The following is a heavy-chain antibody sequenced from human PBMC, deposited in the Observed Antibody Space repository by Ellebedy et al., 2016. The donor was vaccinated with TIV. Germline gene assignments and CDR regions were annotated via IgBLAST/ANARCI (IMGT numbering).Heavy chain of an antibody. D-gene: IGHD6-19*01. V-gene: IGHV4-34*01. CDR3: AEGRSGWYYFDY. CDR2: VNQSGRT. J-gene: IGHJ4*02. Sequence: GSLRLSCAVYGGSFSGYYWSWVRQPPGKGLEWIGEVNQSGRTNYHPSLKSRVTISVDTSKNQFSLRLSSVTAADTAAYYCAEGRSGWYYFDYWGQGTLVTVSS. CDR1: GGSFSGYY.